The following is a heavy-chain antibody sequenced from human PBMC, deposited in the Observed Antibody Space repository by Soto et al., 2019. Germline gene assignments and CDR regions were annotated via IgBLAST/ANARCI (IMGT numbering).Heavy chain of an antibody. J-gene: IGHJ6*02. CDR1: DGSSSSGGYY. Sequence: SETLSLTGAVSDGSSSSGGYYWSWIRQHPWKGLELIGYIYYSGSTYYNPSLKSRVTISVDTSKNQFSLKLSSVTAADTAVYYCATASMRPREIIEFSLPNYYGMDVWGQGTTVTVSS. CDR2: IYYSGST. V-gene: IGHV4-31*11. CDR3: ATASMRPREIIEFSLPNYYGMDV.